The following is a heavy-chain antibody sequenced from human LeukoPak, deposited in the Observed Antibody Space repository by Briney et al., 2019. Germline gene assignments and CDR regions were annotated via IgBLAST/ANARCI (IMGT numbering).Heavy chain of an antibody. V-gene: IGHV3-21*04. CDR1: AFIFSDYT. D-gene: IGHD6-13*01. CDR2: ISSASSYI. Sequence: GGSLRLSCAASAFIFSDYTMNWVRQTPGKGLEWVSSISSASSYIYYADSVKGRFTISRDNSKNTLYLQINSVRAEDTAVYYCARAYSSSWYDFWGQGTLVTVSS. J-gene: IGHJ5*01. CDR3: ARAYSSSWYDF.